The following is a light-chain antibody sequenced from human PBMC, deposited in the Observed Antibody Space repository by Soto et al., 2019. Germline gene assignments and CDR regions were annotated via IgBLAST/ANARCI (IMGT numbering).Light chain of an antibody. CDR3: AAWDDSLNGVV. Sequence: QSVLTQPPSASGTPGQRVTISCSGSSSNIGSNSVNWYQQLPGTAPKLLMYGSNQRPSGVPDRFSGSKSGTSASLAISGLQSEDEADYYCAAWDDSLNGVVFGGGTKLTVL. J-gene: IGLJ2*01. CDR2: GSN. CDR1: SSNIGSNS. V-gene: IGLV1-44*01.